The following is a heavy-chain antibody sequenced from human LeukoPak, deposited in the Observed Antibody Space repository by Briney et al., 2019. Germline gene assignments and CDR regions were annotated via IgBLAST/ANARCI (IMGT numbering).Heavy chain of an antibody. CDR1: GYTFTSYG. V-gene: IGHV1-18*01. D-gene: IGHD5-12*01. Sequence: ASVKVSCKASGYTFTSYGISWVRQAPGQGLEWMGWISAYNGNTNYAQKLQGRVTMTTDTSTSTAYMELRSLRSDDTAVYYCASSQWIAVPFDYWGQGTLVTVSS. J-gene: IGHJ4*02. CDR2: ISAYNGNT. CDR3: ASSQWIAVPFDY.